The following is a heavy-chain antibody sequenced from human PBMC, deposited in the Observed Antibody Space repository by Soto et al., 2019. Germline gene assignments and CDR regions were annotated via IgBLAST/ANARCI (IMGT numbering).Heavy chain of an antibody. J-gene: IGHJ5*02. Sequence: SETLSLTCAVYGGSFSGYYWSWIRQPPGKGLEWIGEINHSGSTNYNPSLKSRVTISVDTSKNQFSLKLSSVTAADTAVYYCARGGIVVVVAADSLKNWFDPWGQGTLVTVSS. D-gene: IGHD2-15*01. V-gene: IGHV4-34*01. CDR3: ARGGIVVVVAADSLKNWFDP. CDR1: GGSFSGYY. CDR2: INHSGST.